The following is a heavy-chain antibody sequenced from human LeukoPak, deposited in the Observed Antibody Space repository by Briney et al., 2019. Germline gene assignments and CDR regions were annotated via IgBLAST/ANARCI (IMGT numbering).Heavy chain of an antibody. D-gene: IGHD2-15*01. J-gene: IGHJ5*02. CDR3: AREAGDIVVEEAANNWFDP. Sequence: GGSLRLSCAASGFTFSNNAMSWVRQAPGKGLEWVSTISGSGTSTFYADSVKGRFTISRDNSKNTLYLQMNSLRAEDTAVYYCAREAGDIVVEEAANNWFDPWRQGTLVTVSS. CDR2: ISGSGTST. V-gene: IGHV3-23*01. CDR1: GFTFSNNA.